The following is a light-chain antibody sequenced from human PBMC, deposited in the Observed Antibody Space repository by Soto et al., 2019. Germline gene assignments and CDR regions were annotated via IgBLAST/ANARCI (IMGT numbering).Light chain of an antibody. CDR1: SSDVGGYNY. J-gene: IGLJ1*01. V-gene: IGLV2-8*01. Sequence: QSVLTQPPSASGSPGQSVTISCTGTSSDVGGYNYVSWYQHHPGKAPKLMISEVNKRPSGVPDRFSGSKSGNTASLTVSGLQAEDEADYYCSSYAGGNNLVFGTGTKVTVL. CDR2: EVN. CDR3: SSYAGGNNLV.